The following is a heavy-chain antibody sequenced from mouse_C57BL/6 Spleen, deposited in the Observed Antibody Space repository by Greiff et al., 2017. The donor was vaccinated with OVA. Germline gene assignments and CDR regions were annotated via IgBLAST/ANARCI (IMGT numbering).Heavy chain of an antibody. V-gene: IGHV1-26*01. D-gene: IGHD2-5*01. CDR3: ARQGDSNYNWYFDV. CDR2: INPNNGGT. CDR1: GYTFTDYY. J-gene: IGHJ1*03. Sequence: VQLQQSGPELVKPGASVKISCKASGYTFTDYYMNWVKQSHGKSLEWIGDINPNNGGTSYNQKFKGKATLTVDKSSSTAYMELRSLTSEDSAVYYCARQGDSNYNWYFDVWGTGTTVTVSS.